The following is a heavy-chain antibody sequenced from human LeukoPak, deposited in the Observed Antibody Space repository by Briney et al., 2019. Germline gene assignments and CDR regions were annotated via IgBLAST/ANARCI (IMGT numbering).Heavy chain of an antibody. D-gene: IGHD2-21*02. J-gene: IGHJ4*02. Sequence: AGGSLRLSCAASGFTFSSYAMHWVRQAPGKGLEWVAVISYDGSNKYYADSVKGRFTISRDNSKNTLYLQMNSLRAEDTAVYYCARGSVRDCFHVWGQGTLVTVSS. CDR1: GFTFSSYA. V-gene: IGHV3-30-3*01. CDR3: ARGSVRDCFHV. CDR2: ISYDGSNK.